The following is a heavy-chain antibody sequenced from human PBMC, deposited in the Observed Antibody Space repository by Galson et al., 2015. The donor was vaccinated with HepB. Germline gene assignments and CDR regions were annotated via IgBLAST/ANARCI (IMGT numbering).Heavy chain of an antibody. CDR2: ISSSSSYT. Sequence: SLRLSCAASGFTFSDYYMSWIRQAPGKGLEWVSYISSSSSYTNYADSVKGRFTISRDNAKNSLYLQMNSLRAEDTAVYYCARYTIFGVVTITDAFDIWGQGTMVTVSS. J-gene: IGHJ3*02. CDR3: ARYTIFGVVTITDAFDI. V-gene: IGHV3-11*06. CDR1: GFTFSDYY. D-gene: IGHD3-3*01.